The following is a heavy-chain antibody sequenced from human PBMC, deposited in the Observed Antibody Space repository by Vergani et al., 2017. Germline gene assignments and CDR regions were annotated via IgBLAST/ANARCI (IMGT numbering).Heavy chain of an antibody. CDR3: ARDHRDYNNYPGIFDI. Sequence: VQLLESGGGLVQPGGSLRLSCAASGFSFSDHYMTWIRQAPGKGLEWVSYISNSGNTIEYADSVKGRFSISRDNAKSSLFLQMDSLRAEDTAVYYCARDHRDYNNYPGIFDIWGQGSMVTVSS. CDR1: GFSFSDHY. V-gene: IGHV3-11*01. D-gene: IGHD5-24*01. CDR2: ISNSGNTI. J-gene: IGHJ3*02.